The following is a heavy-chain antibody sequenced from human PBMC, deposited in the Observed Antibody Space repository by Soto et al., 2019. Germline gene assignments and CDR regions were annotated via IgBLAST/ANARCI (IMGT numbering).Heavy chain of an antibody. CDR2: INPNSGGT. CDR3: AKDYYDSSGYYPPALLFDY. D-gene: IGHD3-22*01. Sequence: ASVKVSCKASGYTFTGYYMHWVRQAPGQGLEWMGWINPNSGGTNYAQKFQGWVTITRDTSASTAYMELSSLRSEDTAVYYCAKDYYDSSGYYPPALLFDYWGQGTLVTVSS. J-gene: IGHJ4*02. V-gene: IGHV1-2*04. CDR1: GYTFTGYY.